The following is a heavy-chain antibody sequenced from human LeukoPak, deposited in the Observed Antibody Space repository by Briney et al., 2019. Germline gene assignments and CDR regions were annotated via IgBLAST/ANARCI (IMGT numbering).Heavy chain of an antibody. J-gene: IGHJ4*02. Sequence: GESLKISCKGSGYIFTSYWIGWVRQMPGKGLEWMGIIYPGDSDTRYSPSFQGQVTISADKSISTAHLQWSSLKASDTAMYYCARGDVYYYDSSGYFLYYFDYWGQGTLVTVSS. CDR2: IYPGDSDT. D-gene: IGHD3-22*01. CDR1: GYIFTSYW. CDR3: ARGDVYYYDSSGYFLYYFDY. V-gene: IGHV5-51*01.